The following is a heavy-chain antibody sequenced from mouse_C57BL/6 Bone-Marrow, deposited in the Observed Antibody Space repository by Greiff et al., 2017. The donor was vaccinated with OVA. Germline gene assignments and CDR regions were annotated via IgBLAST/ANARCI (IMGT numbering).Heavy chain of an antibody. CDR3: ARRIVGGAMDY. J-gene: IGHJ4*01. CDR1: GYTFTSYW. V-gene: IGHV1-50*01. Sequence: QVQLQQPGAELVKPGASVKLSCKASGYTFTSYWMQWVKQRPGQGLEWIGEIDPSDSYTNYNQKFKGKATLTVDTSSSTAYMQLSSLTSEDSAVYDCARRIVGGAMDYWGQGTSVTVSS. D-gene: IGHD2-5*01. CDR2: IDPSDSYT.